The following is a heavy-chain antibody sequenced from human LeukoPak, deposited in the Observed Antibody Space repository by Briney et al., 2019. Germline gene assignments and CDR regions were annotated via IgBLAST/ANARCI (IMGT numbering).Heavy chain of an antibody. CDR2: IKSKTDGGTT. Sequence: GGSLRLSCAASGFTFSNAWMSWVRQAPGKGLEWVGRIKSKTDGGTTDYAAPVKGRFTISRDDSKNTLYLQMNSLKTEDTAVYYCSTTYYYDSSEGYWGQGTLVTVSS. V-gene: IGHV3-15*07. CDR1: GFTFSNAW. J-gene: IGHJ4*02. D-gene: IGHD3-22*01. CDR3: STTYYYDSSEGY.